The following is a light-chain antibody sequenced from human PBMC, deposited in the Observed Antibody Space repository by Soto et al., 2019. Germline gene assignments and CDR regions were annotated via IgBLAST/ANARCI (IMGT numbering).Light chain of an antibody. J-gene: IGKJ1*01. CDR2: AAS. Sequence: EIVLTQSPGTLSLSPGERATLSCRASQSVRNSYLAWYQQKPGQAPRLLIYAASNRATGIPDRFSGSGSGTDFTLTISRLEPEDFAVYYCQQYGSSGTFGQGTKVDI. CDR1: QSVRNSY. V-gene: IGKV3-20*01. CDR3: QQYGSSGT.